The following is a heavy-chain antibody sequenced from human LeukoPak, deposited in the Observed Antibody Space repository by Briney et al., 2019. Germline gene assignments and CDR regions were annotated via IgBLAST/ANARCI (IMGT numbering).Heavy chain of an antibody. CDR2: IIPILGIA. V-gene: IGHV1-69*04. D-gene: IGHD2-21*01. J-gene: IGHJ4*02. CDR1: GGTFSSYA. CDR3: ARGRPYRGFDY. Sequence: GASVKVSCKASGGTFSSYAISWVRQAPGQGLEWMGRIIPILGIANYAQKFQGRVTITADKSTSTAYMELSSLRSEDTAVYYCARGRPYRGFDYWGQGTLVTVSS.